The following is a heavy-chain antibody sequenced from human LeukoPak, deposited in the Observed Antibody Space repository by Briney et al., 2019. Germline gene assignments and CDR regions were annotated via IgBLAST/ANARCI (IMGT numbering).Heavy chain of an antibody. D-gene: IGHD6-13*01. CDR2: ISYDGSNK. J-gene: IGHJ4*02. CDR1: GFTFSSYA. V-gene: IGHV3-30-3*01. CDR3: ARATGRAAPNDY. Sequence: VGSLRLSCAASGFTFSSYAMHWVRQAPGKGLEWVAVISYDGSNKYYADSVKGRFTISRDNSKNTLYLQMNSLRAEDTAVYYCARATGRAAPNDYWGQGTLVTVSS.